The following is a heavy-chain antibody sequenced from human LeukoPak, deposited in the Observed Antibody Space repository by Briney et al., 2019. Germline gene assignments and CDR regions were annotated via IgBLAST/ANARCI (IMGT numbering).Heavy chain of an antibody. CDR2: INPNSGGT. CDR1: GYTFTGYY. Sequence: ASVKVSCKASGYTFTGYYMHWVRQAPGQGLEWMGWINPNSGGTNYAQKFQGRVTMTTDTSTSTANMEVRSLRSDDTAVYYCARGFPPRRMYDSNGYYSYYFDYWGQGTLVTVSS. V-gene: IGHV1-2*02. J-gene: IGHJ4*02. CDR3: ARGFPPRRMYDSNGYYSYYFDY. D-gene: IGHD3-22*01.